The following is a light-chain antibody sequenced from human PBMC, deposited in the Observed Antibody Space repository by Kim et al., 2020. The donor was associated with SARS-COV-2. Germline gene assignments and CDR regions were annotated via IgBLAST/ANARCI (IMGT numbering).Light chain of an antibody. J-gene: IGKJ3*01. CDR1: QGISSY. Sequence: DIQLTQSPSFLSASVGDRVTITCRASQGISSYLAWYQQKPGKDPKLLIYAASTLQSGVPSRFSGSGSGTEFTLTISSLQPEDFATYYCQQFNSYPLTFGPGTKVDIK. V-gene: IGKV1-9*01. CDR2: AAS. CDR3: QQFNSYPLT.